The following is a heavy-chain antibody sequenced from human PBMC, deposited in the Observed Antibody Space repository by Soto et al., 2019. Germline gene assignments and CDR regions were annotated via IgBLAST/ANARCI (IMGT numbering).Heavy chain of an antibody. D-gene: IGHD6-13*01. V-gene: IGHV4-31*03. J-gene: IGHJ5*02. CDR3: ARGGIAAATDWFDP. CDR2: IYYSGST. Sequence: QVQLQESGPGLVKPSQTLSLTCTVSGGSISSGGYYWSWIRQHPGKGLEWIGYIYYSGSTYYNPSLKSRVTKSVDTSKHQFSLKLSSVTAADTAVYYCARGGIAAATDWFDPWGQGTLVTVSS. CDR1: GGSISSGGYY.